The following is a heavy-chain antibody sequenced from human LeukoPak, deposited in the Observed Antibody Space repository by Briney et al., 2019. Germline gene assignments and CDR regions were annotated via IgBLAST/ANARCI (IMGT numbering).Heavy chain of an antibody. CDR2: IYPSDSDA. CDR3: ARQGFASSSTPFDY. Sequence: GESLKISCRGSGYSFTNYWIGWVRQMPGKGPEWIGIIYPSDSDAKYSPSFQGQVTISVDKSTSTAYLQWSSLKASDTAMYYCARQGFASSSTPFDYWGRGTLVTVSS. J-gene: IGHJ4*02. CDR1: GYSFTNYW. D-gene: IGHD6-6*01. V-gene: IGHV5-51*01.